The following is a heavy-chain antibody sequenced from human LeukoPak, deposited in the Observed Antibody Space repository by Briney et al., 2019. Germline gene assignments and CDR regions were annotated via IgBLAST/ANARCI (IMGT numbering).Heavy chain of an antibody. Sequence: GGSLRLSCAASGFTFSDAWMSWVRQAPGKGLEWVANIKQDGSEKYYVDSVKGRFTVSRDNAKNSLYLQMNSLRAEDTAVYYCARAQHQLLWFGELPNFDYWGQGTLVTVSS. CDR1: GFTFSDAW. CDR3: ARAQHQLLWFGELPNFDY. D-gene: IGHD3-10*01. J-gene: IGHJ4*02. CDR2: IKQDGSEK. V-gene: IGHV3-7*01.